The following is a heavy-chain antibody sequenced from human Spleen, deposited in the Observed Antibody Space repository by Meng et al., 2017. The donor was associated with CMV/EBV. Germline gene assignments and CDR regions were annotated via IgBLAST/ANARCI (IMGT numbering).Heavy chain of an antibody. CDR1: YY. V-gene: IGHV4-34*01. CDR3: VRGLVGRYCSSTSCSTHNWFDP. D-gene: IGHD2-2*01. J-gene: IGHJ5*02. Sequence: YYWSWIRQPPGKGLEWIGEINHSGSTNYNPSLKSRVTISVDTSKNQFSLKLSSVTAADTAVYYCVRGLVGRYCSSTSCSTHNWFDPWGQGTLVTVSS. CDR2: INHSGST.